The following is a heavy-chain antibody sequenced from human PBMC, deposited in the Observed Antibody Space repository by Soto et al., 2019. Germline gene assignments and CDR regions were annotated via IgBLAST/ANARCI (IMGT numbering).Heavy chain of an antibody. CDR3: AKGPDGSGYYHNWFDS. D-gene: IGHD3-22*01. Sequence: EVHLLESGGALVQPGGSLTLSCAASGFSFSDYAMSWVRQAPGKGLEWVSSISRTGDSAYYADCVKGRFAISRDRSKIRLSLQMNSLRVEDTAVYYCAKGPDGSGYYHNWFDSWGQGTLITVSS. CDR2: ISRTGDSA. J-gene: IGHJ5*01. CDR1: GFSFSDYA. V-gene: IGHV3-23*01.